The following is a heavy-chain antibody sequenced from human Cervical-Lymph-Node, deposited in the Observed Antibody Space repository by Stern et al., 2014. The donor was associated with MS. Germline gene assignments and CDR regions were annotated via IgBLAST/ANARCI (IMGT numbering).Heavy chain of an antibody. CDR2: VSWDSANI. D-gene: IGHD2-2*02. Sequence: EVQLVESGGGLVQPGRSLRLSCAASGFSFKDYAMHWVRQAPGKGLEWVSGVSWDSANIGYADSVKGRFTISRDNANNSLYLQMNSLRSEDTAVYYCAKDIGYTSTRGGMDVWGQGTTVTVSS. V-gene: IGHV3-9*01. CDR3: AKDIGYTSTRGGMDV. CDR1: GFSFKDYA. J-gene: IGHJ6*02.